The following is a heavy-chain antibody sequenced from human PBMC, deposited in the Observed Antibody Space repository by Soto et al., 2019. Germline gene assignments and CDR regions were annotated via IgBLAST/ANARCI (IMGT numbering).Heavy chain of an antibody. Sequence: EVQLVESGGGLVQPGGSLRLSCAASGFTFSNYWMYWVRQAPGKGLEWVSRINSDGSVSSHADSVRGRLTISRDNVKNTLYLHMDSLRAEDTAVYFCARGVCVGGTCYSLAGSFYYYMDVWGKGTTVTVFS. CDR2: INSDGSVS. CDR1: GFTFSNYW. CDR3: ARGVCVGGTCYSLAGSFYYYMDV. V-gene: IGHV3-74*02. D-gene: IGHD2-15*01. J-gene: IGHJ6*03.